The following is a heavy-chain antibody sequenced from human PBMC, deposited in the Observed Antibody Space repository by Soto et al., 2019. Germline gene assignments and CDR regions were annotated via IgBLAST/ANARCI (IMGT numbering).Heavy chain of an antibody. D-gene: IGHD5-12*01. CDR1: GFTFSSYW. CDR2: INSDGSST. CDR3: AREGGGMVATFPTYGMDV. Sequence: EVQLVESGGGLVQPGGSLRLSCAASGFTFSSYWMHWVRQAPGKGLVWVSRINSDGSSTSYADSVKGRFTISRDNAKNTLYLQMNSLRAEDTAVYYCAREGGGMVATFPTYGMDVWGQGTTVTVSS. V-gene: IGHV3-74*01. J-gene: IGHJ6*02.